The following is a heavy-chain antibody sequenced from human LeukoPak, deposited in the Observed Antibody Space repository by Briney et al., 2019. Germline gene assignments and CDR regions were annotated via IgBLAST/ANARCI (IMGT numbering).Heavy chain of an antibody. J-gene: IGHJ6*03. CDR1: GFNFDDYA. CDR2: ITWNSDSM. D-gene: IGHD4-23*01. Sequence: GGSLRLSCAAAGFNFDDYAMHWVRQVPGKGLEWVSGITWNSDSMGYADSVKGRFTISRDNAKNSLYLQMNSLRAEDTALYHCSGGYYNYMDVWGKGTTVTISS. V-gene: IGHV3-9*01. CDR3: SGGYYNYMDV.